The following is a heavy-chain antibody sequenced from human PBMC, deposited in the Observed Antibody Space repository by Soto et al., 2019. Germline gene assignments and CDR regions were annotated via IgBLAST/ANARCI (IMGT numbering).Heavy chain of an antibody. D-gene: IGHD4-17*01. CDR1: GFTFSSYG. CDR3: ARASTPDDYGGNSAPFDY. Sequence: GGSLRLSCAASGFTFSSYGMHWVRQAPGKGLEWVAVIWYDGSNKYYADSVKGRFTISRDNSKNTLYPQMNSLRAEGTAVYYCARASTPDDYGGNSAPFDYWGQGTLVTVSS. J-gene: IGHJ4*02. CDR2: IWYDGSNK. V-gene: IGHV3-33*01.